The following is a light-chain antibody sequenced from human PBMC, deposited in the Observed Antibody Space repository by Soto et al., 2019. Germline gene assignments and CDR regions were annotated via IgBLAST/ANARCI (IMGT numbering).Light chain of an antibody. CDR2: VAS. V-gene: IGKV1-17*01. CDR3: LQHNTYPYT. Sequence: IQMTQSPSSLSASVGDTVTVTCRASQGISNYLNWFQQKPGKAPKRLISVASTLQSGVPSRFSGGGSGTESTLTISSLQPEDSANYYCLQHNTYPYTFGQGTKLEIK. J-gene: IGKJ2*01. CDR1: QGISNY.